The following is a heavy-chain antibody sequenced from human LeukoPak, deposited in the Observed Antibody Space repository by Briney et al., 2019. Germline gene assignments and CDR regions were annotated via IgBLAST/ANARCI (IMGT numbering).Heavy chain of an antibody. CDR1: GFTFSSYA. D-gene: IGHD6-13*01. CDR3: AKVRSRIAAAGTSVYYFDY. Sequence: PGRSLRLSCAASGFTFSSYAMSWVRQAQGKGLEWVSAISGSGGSTYYADSVKGRFTISRDNSKNTLYLQMNSLRAEDTAVYYCAKVRSRIAAAGTSVYYFDYWGQGTLVTVSS. CDR2: ISGSGGST. J-gene: IGHJ4*02. V-gene: IGHV3-23*01.